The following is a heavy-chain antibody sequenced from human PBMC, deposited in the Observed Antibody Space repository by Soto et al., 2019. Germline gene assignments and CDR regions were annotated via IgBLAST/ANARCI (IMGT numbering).Heavy chain of an antibody. CDR2: IYYTGNT. J-gene: IGHJ4*02. Sequence: QVQLQESGPGLVKPSQTLSLTCTVSGGSISSGTFYWSWFRQHPGKGLEWIGYIYYTGNTYYNLSLKSRLTISVDTSKNQFSLTLSSVTAADTAVYYCARVGMVSNGGYLDYWGQGTLVTVSS. CDR1: GGSISSGTFY. V-gene: IGHV4-31*03. D-gene: IGHD3-22*01. CDR3: ARVGMVSNGGYLDY.